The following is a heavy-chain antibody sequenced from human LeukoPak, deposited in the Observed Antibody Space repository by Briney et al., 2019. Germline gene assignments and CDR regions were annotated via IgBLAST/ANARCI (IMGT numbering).Heavy chain of an antibody. CDR2: IYYSGST. CDR1: GGSISRYY. Sequence: PSETLSLTCTVSGGSISRYYWSWIRQPPGKGLEWIGYIYYSGSTNYNPSLKSRVTISVDTSKNQFSLKLSSVTAADTAVYYCARDTVGAILMDVWGKGTTVTVSS. D-gene: IGHD1-26*01. CDR3: ARDTVGAILMDV. V-gene: IGHV4-59*01. J-gene: IGHJ6*03.